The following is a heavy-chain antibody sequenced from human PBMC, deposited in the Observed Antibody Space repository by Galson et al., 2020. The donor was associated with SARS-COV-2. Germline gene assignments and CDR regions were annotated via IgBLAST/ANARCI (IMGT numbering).Heavy chain of an antibody. D-gene: IGHD2-8*01. J-gene: IGHJ4*02. Sequence: GGSLRLSCVASGFTFRTHAMSWVRQAPGKGLEWVSVPGGGTYYADSVKGRFTISRDNSKNTLFLQMNSLRAEDTAVYYCARQPGYCTTGVCYNFDSWGQGTLVTVSS. CDR2: PGGGT. CDR3: ARQPGYCTTGVCYNFDS. CDR1: GFTFRTHA. V-gene: IGHV3-23*01.